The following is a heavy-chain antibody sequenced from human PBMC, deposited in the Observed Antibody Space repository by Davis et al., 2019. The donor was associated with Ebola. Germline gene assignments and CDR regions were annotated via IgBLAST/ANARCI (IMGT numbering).Heavy chain of an antibody. CDR2: ISGSGGST. V-gene: IGHV3-23*01. J-gene: IGHJ4*02. Sequence: GESLKISCAASGFTFSSYAMSWVRQAPGKGLEWVSAISGSGGSTYYADSVKGRFTISRDNSKNTLYLQMNSLRAEDTAVYYCAKNRITIFGVVIPDYWGQGTLVTVSS. CDR3: AKNRITIFGVVIPDY. CDR1: GFTFSSYA. D-gene: IGHD3-3*01.